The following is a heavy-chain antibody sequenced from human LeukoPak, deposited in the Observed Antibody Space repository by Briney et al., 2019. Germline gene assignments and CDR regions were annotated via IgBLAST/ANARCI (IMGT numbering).Heavy chain of an antibody. D-gene: IGHD3-9*01. J-gene: IGHJ4*02. V-gene: IGHV3-30*02. Sequence: GESLRLSCAASGFSFSTHAMNWVRQAPGKGLEWVAFIRYDGSNKFYADSVRGRFTISRDNSKNTLYLQMNSLRAEDTALYYCAKAAYILTGYYHFDYWGQGTLVTVSS. CDR3: AKAAYILTGYYHFDY. CDR2: IRYDGSNK. CDR1: GFSFSTHA.